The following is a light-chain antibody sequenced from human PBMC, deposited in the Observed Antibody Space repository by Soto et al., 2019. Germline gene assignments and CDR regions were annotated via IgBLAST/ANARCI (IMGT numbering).Light chain of an antibody. CDR3: QRYNIAPLT. Sequence: DIQMTQSPSSLSASVGDTVTITCRASQDSSDFLAWYQQKPGKVPSLLIYGASTLQAGVPSRFSGSGSATDFTLTISNLQPDDVATYYCQRYNIAPLTFSPAKKVNI. J-gene: IGKJ3*01. CDR2: GAS. V-gene: IGKV1-27*01. CDR1: QDSSDF.